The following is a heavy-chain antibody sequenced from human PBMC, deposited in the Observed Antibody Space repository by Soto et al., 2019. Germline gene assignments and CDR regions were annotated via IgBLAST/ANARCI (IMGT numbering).Heavy chain of an antibody. CDR3: ARDLSDFWSGYYTSNWFDL. V-gene: IGHV4-59*01. J-gene: IGHJ5*02. Sequence: PSETLSLTCTVSGGSISSYYWSWIRQPPGKGLEWIGYIYYSGSTNYNPSLKSRVTISVDTSKNQFSLKLSSVTAADTAVYYCARDLSDFWSGYYTSNWFDLWGQGTLVTVSS. D-gene: IGHD3-3*01. CDR1: GGSISSYY. CDR2: IYYSGST.